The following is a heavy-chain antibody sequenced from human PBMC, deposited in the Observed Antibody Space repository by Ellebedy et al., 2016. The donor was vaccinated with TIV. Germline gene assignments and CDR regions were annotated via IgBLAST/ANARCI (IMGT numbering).Heavy chain of an antibody. Sequence: GESLKISXAASGFTFSSYAMHWVRQAPGKGLEWVAVISYDGSNKYYADSVKGRFTISRDNSKNTLYLQMNSLRAEDTAVYYCAKALYSGSYYHPPIDYWGQGTLVTVSS. D-gene: IGHD1-26*01. CDR3: AKALYSGSYYHPPIDY. CDR2: ISYDGSNK. V-gene: IGHV3-30*04. J-gene: IGHJ4*02. CDR1: GFTFSSYA.